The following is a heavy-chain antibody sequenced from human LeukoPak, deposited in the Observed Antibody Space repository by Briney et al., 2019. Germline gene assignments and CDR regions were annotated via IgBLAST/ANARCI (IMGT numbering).Heavy chain of an antibody. CDR3: ARIRCGHSGSLCYNH. J-gene: IGHJ4*02. CDR1: GVSINDYY. V-gene: IGHV4-34*01. Sequence: SETLSLTCGVFGVSINDYYWSWIRQSPGKGLEWIGEISHTEGTRYNPSLESRVTMSVGTSENQLSLKLIFVTAADTAVYYRARIRCGHSGSLCYNHWGLGTLVTVS. CDR2: ISHTEGT. D-gene: IGHD2-21*01.